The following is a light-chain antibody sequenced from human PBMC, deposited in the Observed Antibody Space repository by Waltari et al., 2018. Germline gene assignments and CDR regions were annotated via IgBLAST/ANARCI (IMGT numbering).Light chain of an antibody. Sequence: EIAMTQSPATLSVSPGERDPLSCRASQSASTNLPWYQQKPGQAPRPLIYGASTRATGIPARFSGSGSVTELTLTISSLETEDFAVYFCQQYNDWPLTFGGGTTVEIK. CDR2: GAS. CDR1: QSASTN. CDR3: QQYNDWPLT. J-gene: IGKJ4*01. V-gene: IGKV3-15*01.